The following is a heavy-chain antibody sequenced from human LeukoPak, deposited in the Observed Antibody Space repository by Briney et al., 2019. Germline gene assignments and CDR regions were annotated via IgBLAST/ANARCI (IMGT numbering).Heavy chain of an antibody. J-gene: IGHJ4*02. CDR1: GFTFSDYS. D-gene: IGHD4-17*01. CDR2: VNSDGSAT. V-gene: IGHV3-74*01. CDR3: AREDYGDYFDY. Sequence: PGGSLRLSCAASGFTFSDYSMNWVRQAPGKGLVWVSRVNSDGSATSYADSVKGRFTISRDNAKNTLYLQMHSLRAEDTAVYYCAREDYGDYFDYWGQGTLVTVSS.